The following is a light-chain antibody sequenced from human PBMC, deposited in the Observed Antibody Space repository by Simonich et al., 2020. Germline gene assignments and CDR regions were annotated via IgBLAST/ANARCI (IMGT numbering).Light chain of an antibody. CDR3: QQYYSTPFT. V-gene: IGKV4-1*01. J-gene: IGKJ3*01. Sequence: DIVMTQSPDSLAVSLGERATINCKSSQSVLYSSNNKNYLAWYQQKPGQHHKLLISWAATRESGVPDRFSGSGSGTDFTLTISSLQAEDVAVYYCQQYYSTPFTFGPGTKVDIK. CDR1: QSVLYSSNNKNY. CDR2: WAA.